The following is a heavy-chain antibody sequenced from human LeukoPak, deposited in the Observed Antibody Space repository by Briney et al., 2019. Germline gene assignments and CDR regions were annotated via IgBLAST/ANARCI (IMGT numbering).Heavy chain of an antibody. J-gene: IGHJ4*02. CDR2: ISGSGGDT. D-gene: IGHD6-19*01. V-gene: IGHV3-23*01. CDR1: GFTFSSHA. Sequence: GGSLRLSCAASGFTFSSHAVYWVRQAPGKGLEWDSGISGSGGDTYYADSVKGRFTISRDNSKNMVYLQMNSLSTEDTAVYYCAKTTTGYSSGRYPGWPVDYWGQGTLVTVSS. CDR3: AKTTTGYSSGRYPGWPVDY.